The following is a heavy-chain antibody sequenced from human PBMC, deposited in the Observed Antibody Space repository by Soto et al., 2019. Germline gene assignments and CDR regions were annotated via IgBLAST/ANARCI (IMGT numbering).Heavy chain of an antibody. Sequence: GASVKVSCKASGGTFSSYTISWVRQAPGQGLEWMGWINPNSGGTNYAQTFQGWVTMTRDTSINTVYMDLSRLTSDDTAVYYCARSWNKLRAAFAVGYFDFWGLGTLVNVSS. CDR1: GGTFSSYT. CDR3: ARSWNKLRAAFAVGYFDF. J-gene: IGHJ4*02. CDR2: INPNSGGT. D-gene: IGHD2-15*01. V-gene: IGHV1-2*04.